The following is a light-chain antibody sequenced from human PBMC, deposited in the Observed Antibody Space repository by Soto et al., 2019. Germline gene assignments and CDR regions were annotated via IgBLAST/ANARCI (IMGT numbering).Light chain of an antibody. CDR2: DAS. CDR3: QQYNSYSSWT. J-gene: IGKJ1*01. V-gene: IGKV1-5*01. Sequence: DIQMTQSPSTLSASVGDRVTITCRASQSLNSLLAWYQQKPGRAPKLLIYDASTLESRVPSRFSGSGSGTEFTLTISSLQTDDFATYCCQQYNSYSSWTFGQGTKVEIK. CDR1: QSLNSL.